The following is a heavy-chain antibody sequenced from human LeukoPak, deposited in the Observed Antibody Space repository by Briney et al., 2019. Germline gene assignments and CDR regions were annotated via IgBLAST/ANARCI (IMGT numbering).Heavy chain of an antibody. V-gene: IGHV4-59*01. CDR1: GGSISSYY. CDR3: ASSAAAGTNYYYYYYMDV. D-gene: IGHD6-13*01. Sequence: SETLSLTCTVSGGSISSYYWSWIRQPPGKGLEWIGYIYYSGSTNYNPSLKSRVTISVDTSKNQFSLKLSSVTAADTAVYYCASSAAAGTNYYYYYYMDVWGKGTTVTISS. CDR2: IYYSGST. J-gene: IGHJ6*03.